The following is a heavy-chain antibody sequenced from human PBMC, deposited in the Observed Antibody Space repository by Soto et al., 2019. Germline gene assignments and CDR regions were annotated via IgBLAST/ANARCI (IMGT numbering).Heavy chain of an antibody. J-gene: IGHJ4*02. D-gene: IGHD1-26*01. Sequence: PGGSLRLSCAASGFTFSDAWMSWVRQAPGKGLEWVGRIKSKTDGGTTDHAAPVKGRFTISRDDSINTLYLQMISLKTEDTAVYFCSTDIRWESHPPLNYWGQGTLVTVSS. V-gene: IGHV3-15*01. CDR3: STDIRWESHPPLNY. CDR2: IKSKTDGGTT. CDR1: GFTFSDAW.